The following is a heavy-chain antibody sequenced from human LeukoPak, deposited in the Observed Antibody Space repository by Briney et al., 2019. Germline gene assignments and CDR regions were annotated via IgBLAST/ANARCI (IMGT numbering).Heavy chain of an antibody. CDR3: AKDLLYSSGPTYYFDY. Sequence: GGSLRLSCAASGFTFSSYGMHWVRQAPGKGLEWVAVMSYDGSNKYYADSVKGRFTISRDNSKNTLYLQMNSLRAEDTAVYYCAKDLLYSSGPTYYFDYWGQGTLVTVSS. CDR2: MSYDGSNK. J-gene: IGHJ4*02. CDR1: GFTFSSYG. V-gene: IGHV3-30*18. D-gene: IGHD6-19*01.